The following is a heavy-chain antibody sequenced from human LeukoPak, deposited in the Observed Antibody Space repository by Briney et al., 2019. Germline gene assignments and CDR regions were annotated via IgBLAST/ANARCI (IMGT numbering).Heavy chain of an antibody. CDR3: ARLNTHPPYYYYYMDV. Sequence: GGSLRLSCAASGFTFSNFWMSWVRQAPGKGLEWVANIKQDGSEKNYVDSVKGRFTISRDNAKNSLYLQMNSLRAEDTAVYYCARLNTHPPYYYYYMDVWGKGTTVTVSS. V-gene: IGHV3-7*01. CDR2: IKQDGSEK. J-gene: IGHJ6*03. CDR1: GFTFSNFW.